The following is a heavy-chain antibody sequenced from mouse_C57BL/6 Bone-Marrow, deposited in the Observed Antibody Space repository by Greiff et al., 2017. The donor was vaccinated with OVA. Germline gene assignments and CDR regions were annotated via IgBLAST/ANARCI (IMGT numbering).Heavy chain of an antibody. Sequence: QVQLQQSGAELMKPGASVKLSCKATGYTFTGYWIEWVKQRPGHGLEWIGEILPGSGSTNYNEKFKGKATFTADTSSNTAYMQLSSLTSEDSAIYYCAPMITTTIHWYFDVWGTGTTVTVSS. J-gene: IGHJ1*03. D-gene: IGHD2-4*01. CDR1: GYTFTGYW. CDR2: ILPGSGST. CDR3: APMITTTIHWYFDV. V-gene: IGHV1-9*01.